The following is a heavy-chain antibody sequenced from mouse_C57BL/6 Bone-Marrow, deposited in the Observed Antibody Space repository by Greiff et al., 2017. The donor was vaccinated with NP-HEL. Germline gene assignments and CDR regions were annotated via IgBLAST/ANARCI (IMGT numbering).Heavy chain of an antibody. D-gene: IGHD1-1*01. V-gene: IGHV1-81*01. CDR2: IYPSSGNT. Sequence: QVQLQQSGAELARPGASVKLSCKASGYTFTSYGISWVKQRTGQGLEWIGEIYPSSGNTYYNEKFKGKATLTADKSSSTAYMELRSLTSEDSAVYFCARGDYYGSTFYYWGQGTTLTVSS. CDR1: GYTFTSYG. J-gene: IGHJ2*01. CDR3: ARGDYYGSTFYY.